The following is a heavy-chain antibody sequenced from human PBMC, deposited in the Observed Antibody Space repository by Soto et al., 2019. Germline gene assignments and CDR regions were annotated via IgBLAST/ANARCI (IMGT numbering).Heavy chain of an antibody. Sequence: EVQLAESGGGLVQPGGSLGLSCAASGFTFSSYSMNWVRQAPGKGLEWISYISSSSSTIYYADSVKGRFTISRDNAKNSLYLQMNSLRAEDTAVYYCARGTGIDFWSCPSYPPLEYYFDYWGQGTLVTVSS. CDR3: ARGTGIDFWSCPSYPPLEYYFDY. CDR2: ISSSSSTI. CDR1: GFTFSSYS. D-gene: IGHD3-3*01. J-gene: IGHJ4*02. V-gene: IGHV3-48*01.